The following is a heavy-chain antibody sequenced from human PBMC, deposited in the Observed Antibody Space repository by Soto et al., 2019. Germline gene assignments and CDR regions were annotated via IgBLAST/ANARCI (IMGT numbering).Heavy chain of an antibody. Sequence: EVQLVESGGGLVKPGGSLRLSCAASGFTFSSYSMNWVRQAPGKGLEWVSSISSSSSYIYYADSVKGRFTISGDNAKNSLYLQMNSLRAEDTAVYYCASDQPGYTYGYGLGYCGQGTLVTVSS. CDR2: ISSSSSYI. D-gene: IGHD5-18*01. CDR3: ASDQPGYTYGYGLGY. J-gene: IGHJ4*02. CDR1: GFTFSSYS. V-gene: IGHV3-21*01.